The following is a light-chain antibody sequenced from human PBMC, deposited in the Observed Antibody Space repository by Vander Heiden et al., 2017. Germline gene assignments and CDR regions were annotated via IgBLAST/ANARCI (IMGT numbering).Light chain of an antibody. CDR3: QQYHTWPYT. CDR2: GAS. V-gene: IGKV3-15*01. CDR1: QSLNND. J-gene: IGKJ2*01. Sequence: ELVITQSPASLSVSPGDRASLSCRASQSLNNDLAWYDQKPGQAPRLLFYGASSRATGVPARFSASGSGTDFTLTISSLHSEDSASYFCQQYHTWPYTFGQGTKLEIK.